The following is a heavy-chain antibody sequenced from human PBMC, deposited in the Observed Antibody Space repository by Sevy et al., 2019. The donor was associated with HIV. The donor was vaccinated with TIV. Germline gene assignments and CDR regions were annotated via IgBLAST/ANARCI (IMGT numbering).Heavy chain of an antibody. J-gene: IGHJ6*02. D-gene: IGHD3-10*01. CDR2: IYYSGSP. CDR3: AREMEGSGTYGMDV. CDR1: GGSISSGGYS. V-gene: IGHV4-31*03. Sequence: SETLSLTCTVSGGSISSGGYSWSWIRQHPGKGLEWFGYIYYSGSPYYNPSLKSRVTISVDTSKNQFSLKLTSVTAADTAVYYCAREMEGSGTYGMDVWGQGTTVTVSS.